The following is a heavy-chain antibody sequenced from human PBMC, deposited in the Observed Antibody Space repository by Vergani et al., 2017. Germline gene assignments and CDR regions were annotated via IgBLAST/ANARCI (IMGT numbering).Heavy chain of an antibody. V-gene: IGHV4-38-2*01. Sequence: QVQLQESGPGLVKPSETLTLTCEVSDSSIMTNPYWGWFRQSPGKGLEWIGCIPHSGDTHYNSSLKSRVSISIVSSSKFSLSLTSVTAADTAIYYCARHPGSGGFFPSSYFYGMDVWGQGTTVTVAS. CDR3: ARHPGSGGFFPSSYFYGMDV. CDR2: IPHSGDT. CDR1: DSSIMTNPY. J-gene: IGHJ6*02. D-gene: IGHD3-10*01.